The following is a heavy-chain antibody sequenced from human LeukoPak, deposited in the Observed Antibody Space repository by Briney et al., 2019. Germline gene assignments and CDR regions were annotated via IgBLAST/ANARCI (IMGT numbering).Heavy chain of an antibody. CDR3: ARGTMFPYYFDY. CDR2: ISSDISNK. D-gene: IGHD3-10*02. CDR1: GFTFSSYG. Sequence: GGSLRLSCAASGFTFSSYGMHWVRQAPGKGLDWVTVISSDISNKYYADSVKGRFTISRDNAKNSLYLQMNSLRAEDTAVYYCARGTMFPYYFDYWGQGTLVTVSS. J-gene: IGHJ4*02. V-gene: IGHV3-30*03.